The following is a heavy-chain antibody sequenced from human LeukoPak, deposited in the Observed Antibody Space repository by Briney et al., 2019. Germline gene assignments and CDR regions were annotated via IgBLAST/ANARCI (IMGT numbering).Heavy chain of an antibody. J-gene: IGHJ3*02. CDR1: GYTFTGYY. CDR3: ATGGVGWITMVRGVKDYAFDI. Sequence: GASVKVSCKASGYTFTGYYVHWVRQAPGQGLEWMGWINPNSGGTNYAQKFQGRVTMTRDTSISTAYMELSRLRSDDTAVYYCATGGVGWITMVRGVKDYAFDIWGQGTMVTVSS. CDR2: INPNSGGT. V-gene: IGHV1-2*02. D-gene: IGHD3-10*01.